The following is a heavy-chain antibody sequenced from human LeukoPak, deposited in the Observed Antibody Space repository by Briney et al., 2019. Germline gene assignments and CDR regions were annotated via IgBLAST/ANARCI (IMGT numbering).Heavy chain of an antibody. CDR3: ATWRGDTAMVTHLDY. D-gene: IGHD5-18*01. CDR2: IIPIFGTA. Sequence: VASVKVSCKASGGTFSSYAISWVRQAPGQGLEWMGGIIPIFGTANYAQKFQGRVTITADESTSTAYMELSSLRAEDTAVYYCATWRGDTAMVTHLDYWGQGTLVTVSS. V-gene: IGHV1-69*13. CDR1: GGTFSSYA. J-gene: IGHJ4*02.